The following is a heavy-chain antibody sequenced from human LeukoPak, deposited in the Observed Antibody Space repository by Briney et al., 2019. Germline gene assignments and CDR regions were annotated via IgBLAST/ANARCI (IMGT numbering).Heavy chain of an antibody. Sequence: PSETLSLTCTVSGGSISSYYWSWIRQPPGKGLEWIGYICYSGSTNYNPSLKSRVTISVDTSKNQFSLKLSSVTAADTAVYYCARILRFYYFDYWGQGTLVTVSS. CDR1: GGSISSYY. D-gene: IGHD3-3*01. V-gene: IGHV4-59*01. CDR2: ICYSGST. J-gene: IGHJ4*02. CDR3: ARILRFYYFDY.